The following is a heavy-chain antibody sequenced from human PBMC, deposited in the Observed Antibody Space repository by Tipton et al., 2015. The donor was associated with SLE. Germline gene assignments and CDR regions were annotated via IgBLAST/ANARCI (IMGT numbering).Heavy chain of an antibody. CDR1: GFSFSSYY. J-gene: IGHJ4*02. V-gene: IGHV3-7*01. Sequence: SLRLSCAASGFSFSSYYMTWVRQAPGKGLEWVANISEDGSETYCDSVKGRFTISRDNSKNTLYLQMNSLTVEDTAVYYCASGWGANHHHSYLDSWGQGTLVTVSS. CDR2: ISEDGSET. D-gene: IGHD3-16*01. CDR3: ASGWGANHHHSYLDS.